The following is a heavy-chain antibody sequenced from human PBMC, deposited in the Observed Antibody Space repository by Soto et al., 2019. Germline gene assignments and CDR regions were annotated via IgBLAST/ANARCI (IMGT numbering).Heavy chain of an antibody. CDR2: IKQDGSEK. D-gene: IGHD3-3*01. V-gene: IGHV3-7*03. CDR1: VFTCSSYW. J-gene: IGHJ6*02. CDR3: ARDHYDFWSGSRRYYYYGMDV. Sequence: WWSLRLSCSASVFTCSSYWMSWLRQAPGKGLEWVANIKQDGSEKYYVDSVKGRFTISRDNAKNSLYLQMNSLRAEDTAVYYCARDHYDFWSGSRRYYYYGMDVWGQGTTVTVSS.